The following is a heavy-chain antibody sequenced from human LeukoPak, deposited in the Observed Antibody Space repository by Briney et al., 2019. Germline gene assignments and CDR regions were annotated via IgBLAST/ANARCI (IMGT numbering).Heavy chain of an antibody. CDR1: GFTFDDYA. CDR2: ISGDGGST. D-gene: IGHD3-3*01. V-gene: IGHV3-43*02. CDR3: AKDKGYYDFWSGYYQGWFDP. J-gene: IGHJ5*02. Sequence: PGGSLRLSCAASGFTFDDYAMHWVRQAPGKGLEWVSLISGDGGSTYYADSVKGRFTISRDNSKNSLYLQMNILRTDDTALYYCAKDKGYYDFWSGYYQGWFDPWGQGTLVTVSS.